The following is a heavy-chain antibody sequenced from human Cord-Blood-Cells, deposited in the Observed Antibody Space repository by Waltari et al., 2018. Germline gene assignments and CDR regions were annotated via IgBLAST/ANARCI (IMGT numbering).Heavy chain of an antibody. CDR2: IYYSGST. Sequence: QLQLQESGPGLVKPSETLSLTCTVSGGSIRSSSYYWGWIRQPPGTGLEWIGSIYYSGSTYYNPSLKSRVTISVDTSKNQFSLKLSSVTAADTAVYYCARQPGYDFWSGYYRAFDIWGQGTMVTVSS. V-gene: IGHV4-39*01. J-gene: IGHJ3*02. D-gene: IGHD3-3*01. CDR1: GGSIRSSSYY. CDR3: ARQPGYDFWSGYYRAFDI.